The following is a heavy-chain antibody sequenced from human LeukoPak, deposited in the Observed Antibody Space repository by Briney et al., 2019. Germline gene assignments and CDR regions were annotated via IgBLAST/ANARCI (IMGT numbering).Heavy chain of an antibody. CDR3: ARKLTGGFLFDY. V-gene: IGHV1-46*03. Sequence: ASVKVSCKASGYTFTSYYMHWVRQAPGQGLEWMGIINPSGGSTSYAQKFQGRVTMTRDTSTSTVYVELSSLRSEDTAVYYCARKLTGGFLFDYWGQGTLVTVSS. CDR2: INPSGGST. D-gene: IGHD7-27*01. J-gene: IGHJ4*02. CDR1: GYTFTSYY.